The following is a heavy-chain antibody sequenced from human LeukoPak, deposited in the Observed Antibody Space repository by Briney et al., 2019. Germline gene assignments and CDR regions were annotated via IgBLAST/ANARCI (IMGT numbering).Heavy chain of an antibody. CDR3: AKDAVSGSYDY. J-gene: IGHJ4*02. CDR2: ISYDGSNK. CDR1: GFTFSSYG. Sequence: PGGSMRLSCAAYGFTFSSYGMHWVRQAQGKGLEWVAVISYDGSNKYYADSVKGRFTISRDNSKNTLYLQMNSLRAEDTAVYYCAKDAVSGSYDYWGQGTLVTVSS. V-gene: IGHV3-30*18. D-gene: IGHD1-26*01.